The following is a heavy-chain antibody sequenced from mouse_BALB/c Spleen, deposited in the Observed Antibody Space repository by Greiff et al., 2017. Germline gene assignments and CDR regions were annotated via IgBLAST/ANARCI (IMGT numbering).Heavy chain of an antibody. D-gene: IGHD2-3*01. CDR2: ISYSGST. J-gene: IGHJ4*01. CDR3: ARGTDGYYKGYAMDY. Sequence: EVKLMESGPSLVKPSQTLSLTCSVTGDSITSGYWNWIRKFPGNKLEYMGYISYSGSTYYNPSLKSRISITRDTSKNQYYLQLNSVTTEDTATYYCARGTDGYYKGYAMDYWGQGTSVTVSS. CDR1: GDSITSGY. V-gene: IGHV3-8*02.